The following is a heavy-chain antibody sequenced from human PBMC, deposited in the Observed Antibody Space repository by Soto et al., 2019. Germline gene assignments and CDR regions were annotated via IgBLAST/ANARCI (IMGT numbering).Heavy chain of an antibody. CDR1: GFIFSSFE. J-gene: IGHJ3*01. Sequence: PGGSLRLSCAVSGFIFSSFEMNWVRQAPGKGLEWVSYISEGGSTIYYADSVKGRLTISRDNARNSLYLQMSSLRAEDTAVYYCAREGVSVDAFDVWGQGTMVTVSS. D-gene: IGHD3-3*01. V-gene: IGHV3-48*03. CDR3: AREGVSVDAFDV. CDR2: ISEGGSTI.